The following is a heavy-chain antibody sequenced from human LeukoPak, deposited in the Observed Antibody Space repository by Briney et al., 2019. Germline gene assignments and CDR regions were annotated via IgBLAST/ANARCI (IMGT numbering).Heavy chain of an antibody. J-gene: IGHJ4*02. Sequence: GGSLRHSLAASGFTFISYTMTWVRQAPGKGPEWVSAISGSGGSTYYADSVKGRFTISRDNSKNTLYLQMNNLRAEDTAVYYCAKEPHSSGWYWRWSDRGQGTLVTVSS. CDR2: ISGSGGST. V-gene: IGHV3-23*01. D-gene: IGHD6-19*01. CDR1: GFTFISYT. CDR3: AKEPHSSGWYWRWSD.